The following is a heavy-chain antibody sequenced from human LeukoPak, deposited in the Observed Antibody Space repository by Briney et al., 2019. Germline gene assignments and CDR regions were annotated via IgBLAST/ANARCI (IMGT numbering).Heavy chain of an antibody. CDR3: ARESGYYYGSGSSSPIDY. J-gene: IGHJ4*02. CDR1: GYTFTSYG. D-gene: IGHD3-10*01. V-gene: IGHV1-18*01. CDR2: ISAYNGNT. Sequence: ASVKVSCKASGYTFTSYGISWVRQAPGQGLEWMGWISAYNGNTNYAQKLQGRVTMTTDTSTSTAYMELRSLRSDDTAVYYCARESGYYYGSGSSSPIDYWGQGTLATVSS.